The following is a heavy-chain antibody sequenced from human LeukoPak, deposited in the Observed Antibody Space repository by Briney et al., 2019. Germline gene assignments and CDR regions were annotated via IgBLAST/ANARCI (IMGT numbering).Heavy chain of an antibody. CDR1: GYTFTSYG. D-gene: IGHD5-24*01. CDR3: ARGRVTDGYWGPNWFDP. Sequence: ASVKVSCKASGYTFTSYGINWVRQAPGQGLEWMGWISAYNGNTNYAQKLQGRVTITADKSTSTAYMELSSLRSEDTAVYYCARGRVTDGYWGPNWFDPWGQGTLVTVSS. CDR2: ISAYNGNT. J-gene: IGHJ5*02. V-gene: IGHV1-18*01.